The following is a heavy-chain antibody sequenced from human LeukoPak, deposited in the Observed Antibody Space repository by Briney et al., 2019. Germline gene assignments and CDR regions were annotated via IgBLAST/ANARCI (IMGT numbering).Heavy chain of an antibody. CDR1: GFTFDDYA. D-gene: IGHD3-9*01. Sequence: GGSLRLSCAASGFTFDDYAMHWVRHAPGKGLEWVSGISWNSGSIGYADSVKGRFTISRDNAKNSLYLQMNSLRAEDTAFYYCARETGYYDYWGQGTLVTVSS. CDR3: ARETGYYDY. V-gene: IGHV3-9*01. J-gene: IGHJ4*02. CDR2: ISWNSGSI.